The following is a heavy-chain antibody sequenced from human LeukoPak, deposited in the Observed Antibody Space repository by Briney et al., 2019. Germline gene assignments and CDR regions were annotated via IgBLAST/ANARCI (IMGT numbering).Heavy chain of an antibody. V-gene: IGHV1-69*05. CDR2: IIPIFGTA. CDR1: GGTFSSYA. J-gene: IGHJ4*02. D-gene: IGHD3-22*01. CDR3: ARGLYDSSGLDY. Sequence: ASVKVSCKASGGTFSSYAISWVRQAPGRGLEWMGGIIPIFGTANYAQKFQGRVTITTDESTSTAYMELSSLRSEDTAVYYCARGLYDSSGLDYWGQGTLVTVSS.